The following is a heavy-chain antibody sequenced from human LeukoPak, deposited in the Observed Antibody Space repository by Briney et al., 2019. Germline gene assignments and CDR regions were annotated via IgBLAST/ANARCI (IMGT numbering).Heavy chain of an antibody. Sequence: PGGSLRLSCAASGFTFSSYAMSCVRQAPGKGLEWVSAISGSGGSTYYADSVKGRFTISRDNSKNTLYLQMNSLRAEDTAVYYCAKVMTRTMVRGVPPSDYWGQGTLVTVSS. D-gene: IGHD3-10*01. CDR1: GFTFSSYA. V-gene: IGHV3-23*01. CDR2: ISGSGGST. CDR3: AKVMTRTMVRGVPPSDY. J-gene: IGHJ4*02.